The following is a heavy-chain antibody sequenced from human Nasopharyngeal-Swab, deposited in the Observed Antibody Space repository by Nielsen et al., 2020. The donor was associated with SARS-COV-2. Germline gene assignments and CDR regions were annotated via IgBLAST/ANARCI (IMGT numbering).Heavy chain of an antibody. CDR1: GGSFSGYY. CDR3: ARAGGIVGATFDY. J-gene: IGHJ4*02. Sequence: SETLSLTCAVYGGSFSGYYWSWIRQPAGKGLEWIGRIYTSGSTNYNPSLKSRVTMSVDTSKNQFSLKLSSVTAADTAVYYCARAGGIVGATFDYWGQGTLVTVSS. CDR2: IYTSGST. V-gene: IGHV4-59*10. D-gene: IGHD1-26*01.